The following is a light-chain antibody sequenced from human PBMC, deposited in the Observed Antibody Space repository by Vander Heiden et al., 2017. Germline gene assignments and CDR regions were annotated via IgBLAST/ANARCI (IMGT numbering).Light chain of an antibody. V-gene: IGKV2-28*01. CDR1: QSLLHSNGYNY. CDR3: MQALQTPRT. CDR2: LGS. J-gene: IGKJ2*01. Sequence: DIVMTQSPLSLPVTPGEPASISCRSSQSLLHSNGYNYLDWYLQKPGQSPQLLIYLGSNRASGVPDRFSGSGSGTDFTLKISRVEAEDVGVYYCMQALQTPRTFGQWTKLXIK.